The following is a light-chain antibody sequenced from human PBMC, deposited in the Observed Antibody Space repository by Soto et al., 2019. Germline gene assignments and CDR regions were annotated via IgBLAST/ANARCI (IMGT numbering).Light chain of an antibody. V-gene: IGKV4-1*01. Sequence: DIVMTQSPDSLAVSLGERATINCTSSQSVLYSSKNKNFLAWYQQKPGQPPKLLIYWASTRESGVPDRFSGGGSGTDFTLTISSLQAEDVAVYYCQQYFSTPLTFGGGTKVEIK. CDR3: QQYFSTPLT. J-gene: IGKJ4*01. CDR2: WAS. CDR1: QSVLYSSKNKNF.